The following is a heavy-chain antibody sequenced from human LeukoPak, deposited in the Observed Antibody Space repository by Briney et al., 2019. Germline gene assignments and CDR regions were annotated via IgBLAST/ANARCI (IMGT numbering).Heavy chain of an antibody. V-gene: IGHV1-69*05. CDR2: IIPIFATA. CDR3: ARQYYYDSSGYLFATGFDY. Sequence: SVKVSCKASGGTFSSYAISWVRQAPGQGLEWMGRIIPIFATASYAQKFQGRVTITTDESTSTAYMELSSLRSEDTAVYYCARQYYYDSSGYLFATGFDYWGQGTLVTVSS. D-gene: IGHD3-22*01. CDR1: GGTFSSYA. J-gene: IGHJ4*02.